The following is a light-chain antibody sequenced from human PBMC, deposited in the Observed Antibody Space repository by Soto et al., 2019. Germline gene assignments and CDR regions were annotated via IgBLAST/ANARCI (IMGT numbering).Light chain of an antibody. Sequence: DIQMTQSPSSLSASVGDRVTITCRASQSIERYLNWYQQKSGKAPKFLMYATSHLQSGVPSRFSGSGSGTEFTLTISGLQPEDFGSYYCQQTYTVPYTFGQGTNLEIE. CDR1: QSIERY. J-gene: IGKJ2*01. CDR2: ATS. CDR3: QQTYTVPYT. V-gene: IGKV1-39*01.